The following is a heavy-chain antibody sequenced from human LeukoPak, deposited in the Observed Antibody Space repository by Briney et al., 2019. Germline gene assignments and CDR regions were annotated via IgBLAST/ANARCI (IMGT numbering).Heavy chain of an antibody. CDR3: VADSGGSRY. D-gene: IGHD2-15*01. J-gene: IGHJ4*02. CDR1: GFTFSSYW. CDR2: IKQDGSEK. Sequence: GGSLRLSCAASGFTFSSYWMSWVRQAPGKGLGWVANIKQDGSEKYYVDSVKGRFTISRDNAKKSLYLQMNSLRAEDTAVYYCVADSGGSRYWGQGTLVTVSS. V-gene: IGHV3-7*01.